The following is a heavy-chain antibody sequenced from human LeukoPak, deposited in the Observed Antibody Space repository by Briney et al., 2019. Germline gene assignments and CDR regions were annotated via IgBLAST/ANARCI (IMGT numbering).Heavy chain of an antibody. D-gene: IGHD5-24*01. CDR1: GFTFSSYA. CDR3: AKGVWRDGYNFDY. Sequence: GGSLRPSCAASGFTFSSYAMSWVRQAPGKGLEWVSAISGSGGSTYYADSVKGRFTISRDNSKNTLYLQMNSLRAEDTAVYYCAKGVWRDGYNFDYWGQGTLVTVSS. V-gene: IGHV3-23*01. J-gene: IGHJ4*02. CDR2: ISGSGGST.